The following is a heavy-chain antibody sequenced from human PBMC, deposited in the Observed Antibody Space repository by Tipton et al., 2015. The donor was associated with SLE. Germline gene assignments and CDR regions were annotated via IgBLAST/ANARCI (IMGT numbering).Heavy chain of an antibody. D-gene: IGHD6-19*01. Sequence: TPSLTCTVSGGSISSYYWSWIRQPPGKGLEWIGYIYYSGSTNYNPSLKSRVTISVDTSKNQFSLKLSSVTAADTAVYYCARHDGQWDAFDIWGQGTMVTVSS. CDR2: IYYSGST. CDR3: ARHDGQWDAFDI. J-gene: IGHJ3*02. CDR1: GGSISSYY. V-gene: IGHV4-59*08.